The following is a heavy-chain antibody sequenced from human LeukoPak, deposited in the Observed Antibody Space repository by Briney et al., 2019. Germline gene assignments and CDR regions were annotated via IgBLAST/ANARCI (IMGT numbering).Heavy chain of an antibody. CDR1: GYTFTSYG. CDR2: ISAYNGNT. Sequence: GASVKVSCKASGYTFTSYGISWVRQAPGQGLEWMGWISAYNGNTNYAQKLQGRVTMTTDTSTSTAYMEPRSLRSDDTAAYYCARDENYYGSGSYYWFDPWGQGTLVTVSS. CDR3: ARDENYYGSGSYYWFDP. J-gene: IGHJ5*02. D-gene: IGHD3-10*01. V-gene: IGHV1-18*01.